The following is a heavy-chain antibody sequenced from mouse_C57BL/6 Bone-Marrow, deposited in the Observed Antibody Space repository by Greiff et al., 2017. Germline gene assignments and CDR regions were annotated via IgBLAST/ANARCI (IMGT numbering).Heavy chain of an antibody. CDR2: IDPSDSYT. CDR3: ASEGQLWNYFDY. Sequence: VQLQQPGAELVKPGASVKLSCKASGYTFTSYWLQWVKQRPGQGLEWIGEIDPSDSYTNYNQKCKGKATLTVDTSSSTAYMQLSSLTSEDSAVYYCASEGQLWNYFDYWGQGTTLTVSS. D-gene: IGHD3-3*01. V-gene: IGHV1-50*01. J-gene: IGHJ2*01. CDR1: GYTFTSYW.